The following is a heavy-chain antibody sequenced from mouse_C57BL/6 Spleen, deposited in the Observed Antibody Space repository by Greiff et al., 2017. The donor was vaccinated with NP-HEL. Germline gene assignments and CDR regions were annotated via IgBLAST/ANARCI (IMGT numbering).Heavy chain of an antibody. CDR1: GFTFSDAW. CDR2: IRNKANNHAT. D-gene: IGHD2-1*01. CDR3: TRIYYGNYAMDY. V-gene: IGHV6-6*01. J-gene: IGHJ4*01. Sequence: EVQVVESGGGLVQPGGSMKLSCAASGFTFSDAWMDWVRQSPEKGLEWVAEIRNKANNHATYYAESVKGRFTISRDDSKSSVYLQMNSLRAEDTGIYYCTRIYYGNYAMDYWGQGTSVTVSS.